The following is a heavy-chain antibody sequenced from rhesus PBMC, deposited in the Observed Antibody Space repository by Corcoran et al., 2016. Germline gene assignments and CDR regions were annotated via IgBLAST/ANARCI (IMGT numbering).Heavy chain of an antibody. CDR1: GGSISSGYYY. J-gene: IGHJ1*01. CDR3: ARDFTMIVVIGEF. V-gene: IGHV4-122*02. CDR2: ITSTGST. D-gene: IGHD3-28*01. Sequence: QVQLQESGPGLVKPSETLSLTCAVSGGSISSGYYYWSWIRQPPGKGLEWIGYITSTGSTSYNPSFKSRVTISRDTSKNQFSLKLSSVTAADTAVYYCARDFTMIVVIGEFWGQGALVTVSS.